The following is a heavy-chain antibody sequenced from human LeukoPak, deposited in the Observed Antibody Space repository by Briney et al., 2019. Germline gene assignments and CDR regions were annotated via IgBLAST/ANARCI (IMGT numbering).Heavy chain of an antibody. CDR2: ITGGGDFI. CDR1: GFTFSTSA. Sequence: GSLSLSCAASGFTFSTSAMSWVRQAPGQGLEWVSAITGGGDFIYYSNSVKGRFTISRDNSKNTLYLQMNSLRAEDTALYYCAKGSLISFDSWGQGTMVTVSS. D-gene: IGHD2-15*01. J-gene: IGHJ3*02. V-gene: IGHV3-23*01. CDR3: AKGSLISFDS.